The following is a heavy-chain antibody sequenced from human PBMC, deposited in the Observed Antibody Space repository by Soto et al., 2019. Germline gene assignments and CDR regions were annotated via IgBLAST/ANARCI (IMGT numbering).Heavy chain of an antibody. V-gene: IGHV3-30-3*01. Sequence: QVQLVESGGGVVQPGRSLRLSCAASGFTFSSYAMHWVRQAPGKGLEWVAVISYDGSNKYYADSVKGRFTISRDNSKNTLYLQMNSLRAEDTAVYYCARAYRGGASWCQGTLVTVSS. CDR2: ISYDGSNK. CDR3: ARAYRGGAS. D-gene: IGHD3-16*01. J-gene: IGHJ4*02. CDR1: GFTFSSYA.